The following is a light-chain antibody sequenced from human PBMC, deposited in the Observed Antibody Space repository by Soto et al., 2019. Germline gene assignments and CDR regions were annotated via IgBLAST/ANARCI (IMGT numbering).Light chain of an antibody. CDR2: AAS. Sequence: AIRRTQTPSSLSSSKGDIVTITALASQGISSYLAWYQQKPGKAPKLLIYAASTLQSWVPSRFSGSGSGPEFPLTIAGLQPEDFATSYRQQYESYSPLTFRGGTKVDI. J-gene: IGKJ4*01. V-gene: IGKV1-8*01. CDR3: QQYESYSPLT. CDR1: QGISSY.